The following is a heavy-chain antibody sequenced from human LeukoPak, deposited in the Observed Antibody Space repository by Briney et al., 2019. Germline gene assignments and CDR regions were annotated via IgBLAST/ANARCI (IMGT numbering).Heavy chain of an antibody. J-gene: IGHJ6*03. CDR2: IYYSGST. V-gene: IGHV4-39*01. D-gene: IGHD5-18*01. CDR3: ARYTAPGPYYMDV. Sequence: PSEALSLTCTVSGGSISSSSYYWGWIRQPPGKGLEWIGSIYYSGSTYYKPFLKSRVTISVDTSKNQFSLKLSSVTAADTAVYYCARYTAPGPYYMDVWGKGTTVTVSS. CDR1: GGSISSSSYY.